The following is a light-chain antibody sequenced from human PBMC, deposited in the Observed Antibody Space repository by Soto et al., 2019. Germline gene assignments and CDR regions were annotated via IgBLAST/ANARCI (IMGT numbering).Light chain of an antibody. V-gene: IGLV1-40*01. CDR3: QSYDSSLSGVV. J-gene: IGLJ2*01. CDR2: GNS. CDR1: SSNIGAGYD. Sequence: QSVLTKPPSVSGAPGQRVTISCPGSSSNIGAGYDVHWYQQLPGTAPKLLIYGNSNRPSGVPDPFSGSKSGTSASLAITGLQAEDDADYYCQSYDSSLSGVVFGGGTKLTVL.